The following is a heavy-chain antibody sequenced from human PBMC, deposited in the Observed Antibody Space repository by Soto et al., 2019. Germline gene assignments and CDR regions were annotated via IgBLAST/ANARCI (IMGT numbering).Heavy chain of an antibody. CDR1: GGTFSTHA. Sequence: ASVKVSCKASGGTFSTHAIIWVRQAPGHGLEWMGGIIPISGTTYYTQKFQGRVTITADEPTSTAFMELSSLKSDDTAVFYCARGYCSGGDCYSGMDVWGQGTMVTVSS. V-gene: IGHV1-69*13. D-gene: IGHD2-15*01. CDR3: ARGYCSGGDCYSGMDV. CDR2: IIPISGTT. J-gene: IGHJ6*02.